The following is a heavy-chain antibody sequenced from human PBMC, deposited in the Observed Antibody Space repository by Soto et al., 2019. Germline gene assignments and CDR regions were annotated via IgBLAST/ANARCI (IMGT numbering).Heavy chain of an antibody. V-gene: IGHV4-39*01. D-gene: IGHD2-2*01. CDR2: IYYNGKT. CDR1: GGSISSISYY. J-gene: IGHJ4*02. Sequence: SETLSLTCTVSGGSISSISYYWGWIRQPPGKGLEWIGSIYYNGKTYYNPSLKSRVTISVDTSKNQFSLKLTSVTAADTTVYYCARLIHCLTTSCYFDYSGQGTPVTVSS. CDR3: ARLIHCLTTSCYFDY.